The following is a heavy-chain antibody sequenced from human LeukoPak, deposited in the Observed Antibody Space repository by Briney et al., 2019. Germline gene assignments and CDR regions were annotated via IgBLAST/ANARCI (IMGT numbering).Heavy chain of an antibody. CDR2: IYSGGET. J-gene: IGHJ5*02. V-gene: IGHV3-66*01. CDR1: GVSVSSNF. Sequence: SGGSLRLSCAASGVSVSSNFMIWVRQAPGKGLEWVSLIYSGGETSYADSVKGRFSISRGNSKNTLYLQMNSLRVEDTAVYYCTRDPPAVAINTYAWGQGTLVTVSS. CDR3: TRDPPAVAINTYA. D-gene: IGHD6-13*01.